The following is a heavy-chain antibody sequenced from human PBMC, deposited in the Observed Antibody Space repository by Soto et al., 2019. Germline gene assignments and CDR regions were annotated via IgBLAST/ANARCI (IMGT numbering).Heavy chain of an antibody. CDR2: ISGSGGSP. CDR1: GFTFSSYA. CDR3: AKHISPVSSGWLTSFDY. D-gene: IGHD6-19*01. Sequence: EVQVLESGGGLVQPGGSLRLSCAASGFTFSSYAMSWVRQAPGKGMEWVSAISGSGGSPYYTDSVKGRFTISRDNSKNTVYLQMNSLRAEDTALYYCAKHISPVSSGWLTSFDYWGQGTLVTVSS. V-gene: IGHV3-23*01. J-gene: IGHJ4*02.